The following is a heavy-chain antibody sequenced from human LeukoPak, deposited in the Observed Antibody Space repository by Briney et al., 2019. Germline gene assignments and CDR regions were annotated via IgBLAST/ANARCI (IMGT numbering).Heavy chain of an antibody. CDR3: ARQQGIAAAGPPGAFDI. J-gene: IGHJ3*02. Sequence: ASVKVSCKASGYTFTSYDINWVRQATGQGLEWMGWMNPNSGNTGYAQKFQGRVTITTDESTSTACMELSSLRSEDTAVYYCARQQGIAAAGPPGAFDIWGQGTMVTVSS. V-gene: IGHV1-8*01. CDR2: MNPNSGNT. D-gene: IGHD6-13*01. CDR1: GYTFTSYD.